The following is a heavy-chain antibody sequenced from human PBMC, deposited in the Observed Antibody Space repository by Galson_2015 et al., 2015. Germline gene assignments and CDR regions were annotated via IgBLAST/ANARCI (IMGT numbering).Heavy chain of an antibody. J-gene: IGHJ4*02. V-gene: IGHV3-15*01. CDR2: IKSKTDGGTT. Sequence: SLRLSCAASGFTFSNAWMNWVRQAPGKGLEWVGRIKSKTDGGTTDYAAPVKGRFTISRDDSKNTLYLQMNSLKTEDTAVYYCTTDRRRCSAYDWCVCWGQRTLATVPS. CDR1: GFTFSNAW. CDR3: TTDRRRCSAYDWCVC. D-gene: IGHD5-12*01.